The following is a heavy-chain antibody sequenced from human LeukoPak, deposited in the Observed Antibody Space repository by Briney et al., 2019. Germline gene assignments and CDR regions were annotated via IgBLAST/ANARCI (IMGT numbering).Heavy chain of an antibody. D-gene: IGHD3-16*01. Sequence: GGSLRLSCAASGFTFSSYTMKWVRQAPGKGLEWVSSISSSSSYIYYADSVKGRFTISRDNSKNTLYLQMNSLRAEDTAVYYCAKDRWVFDYWGQGTLGTVSS. CDR3: AKDRWVFDY. CDR1: GFTFSSYT. J-gene: IGHJ4*02. CDR2: ISSSSSYI. V-gene: IGHV3-21*01.